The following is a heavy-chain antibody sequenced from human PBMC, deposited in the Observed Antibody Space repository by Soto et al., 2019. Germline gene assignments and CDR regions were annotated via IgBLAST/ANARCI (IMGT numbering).Heavy chain of an antibody. CDR2: IWYDGSNK. CDR1: GFTFSSYG. Sequence: QVQLVESGGGVVQPGRSLRLSCAASGFTFSSYGMHWVRQAPGKGLEWVAVIWYDGSNKYYADSVKGRFTFSRDNSKNTLYLQMNSLRAEDTAVYYCARDGVSVADAFDIWGQGTMVTVSS. CDR3: ARDGVSVADAFDI. D-gene: IGHD2-21*01. V-gene: IGHV3-33*01. J-gene: IGHJ3*02.